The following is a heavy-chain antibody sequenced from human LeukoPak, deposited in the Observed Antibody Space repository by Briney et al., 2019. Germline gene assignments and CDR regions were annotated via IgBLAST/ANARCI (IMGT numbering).Heavy chain of an antibody. V-gene: IGHV3-20*04. J-gene: IGHJ4*02. CDR2: INWNGGST. CDR1: GFTFDDYG. CDR3: ARRAGAYSHPYDY. D-gene: IGHD4/OR15-4a*01. Sequence: GGSPRLSCAASGFTFDDYGMSWVRQAPGKGLEWVSGINWNGGSTGCADSVKGRFTISRDNAKNSLYLQMNSLRAEDTAVYYCARRAGAYSHPYDYWGQGTLVTVSS.